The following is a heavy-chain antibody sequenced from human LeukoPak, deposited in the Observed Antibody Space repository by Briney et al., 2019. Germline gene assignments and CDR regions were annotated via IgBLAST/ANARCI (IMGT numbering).Heavy chain of an antibody. CDR2: IYYSGST. CDR1: GGSISRYY. D-gene: IGHD5-18*01. J-gene: IGHJ5*02. V-gene: IGHV4-59*01. CDR3: AREDSYGYGGVWFDP. Sequence: PSETLSLTCTVSGGSISRYYWSWIRQPPGKGLEWIGYIYYSGSTKYHPSLKSRVTIPGDTSKNQFSLKLSSVTAADTAVYYCAREDSYGYGGVWFDPWGQGTLVTVSS.